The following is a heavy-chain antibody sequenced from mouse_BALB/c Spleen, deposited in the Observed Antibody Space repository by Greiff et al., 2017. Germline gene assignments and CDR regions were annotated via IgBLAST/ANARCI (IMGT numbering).Heavy chain of an antibody. CDR2: INPSTGYT. CDR1: GYTFTSYW. Sequence: QVQLKESGADLAKPGASVTMSCKASGYTFTSYWMHWVKQRPGQGLEWIGYINPSTGYTEYNQKFKDKATLTADKSSSTAYMQLSSLTSEDSAVYYCANEVWPDYWGQGTTLTVSS. J-gene: IGHJ2*01. CDR3: ANEVWPDY. D-gene: IGHD2-10*02. V-gene: IGHV1-7*01.